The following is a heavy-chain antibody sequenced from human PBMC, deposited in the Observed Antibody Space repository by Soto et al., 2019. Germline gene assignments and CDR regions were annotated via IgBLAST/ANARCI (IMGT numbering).Heavy chain of an antibody. CDR2: IYSGGST. Sequence: GSLRLSFAASGFTVSSNYMSWVRQAPVKGLEWVSVIYSGGSTYYADSVKGRFTISRDNSKNTLYLQMNSLRAEDTAVYYCVNGAVDVFGGYWGQGTLVTFSS. D-gene: IGHD6-19*01. V-gene: IGHV3-53*01. J-gene: IGHJ4*02. CDR1: GFTVSSNY. CDR3: VNGAVDVFGGY.